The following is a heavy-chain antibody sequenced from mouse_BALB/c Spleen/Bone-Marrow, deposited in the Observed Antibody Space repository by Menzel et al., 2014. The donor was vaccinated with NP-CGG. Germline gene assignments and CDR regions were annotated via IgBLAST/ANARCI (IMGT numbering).Heavy chain of an antibody. CDR1: GFNIKDTY. D-gene: IGHD2-1*01. Sequence: EVQLQQSGADLVKPGASVKLSCTASGFNIKDTYIHWVKQRPEQGLEWIGRVDPANGNTKYAPKFQGKATITADTSSKTAYLRLSSLTSEDTAVYYCARRFGNSPRDSAMVNWVEEPQSPSPQ. CDR2: VDPANGNT. CDR3: ARRFGNSPRDSAMVN. J-gene: IGHJ4*01. V-gene: IGHV14-3*02.